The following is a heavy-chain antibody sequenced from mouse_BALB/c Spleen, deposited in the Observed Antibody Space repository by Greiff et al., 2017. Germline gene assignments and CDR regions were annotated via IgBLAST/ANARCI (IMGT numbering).Heavy chain of an antibody. CDR3: ARGEVFDY. V-gene: IGHV1S137*01. Sequence: LVESGAELVRPGVSVKISCKGSGYTFTDYAMHWVKQSHAKSLEWIGVISTYYGDASYNQKFKGKATMTVDKSSSTAYMELARLTSEDSAIYYCARGEVFDYWGQGTTLTVSS. CDR2: ISTYYGDA. CDR1: GYTFTDYA. J-gene: IGHJ2*01.